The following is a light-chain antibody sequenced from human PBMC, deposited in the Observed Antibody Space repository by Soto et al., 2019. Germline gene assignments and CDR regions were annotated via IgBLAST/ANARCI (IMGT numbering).Light chain of an antibody. CDR1: SSNIGKNF. CDR2: DNN. V-gene: IGLV1-51*01. Sequence: QSVLTQPPSVSAAPGEKVTIFCSGSSSNIGKNFVSWYQQVPGAPPKLLIYDNNKRPSGIPDRFFGSKSGTSATLDITGLQTGDEADYYCGTWDTSLSTAGVFGGGTKVTVL. J-gene: IGLJ2*01. CDR3: GTWDTSLSTAGV.